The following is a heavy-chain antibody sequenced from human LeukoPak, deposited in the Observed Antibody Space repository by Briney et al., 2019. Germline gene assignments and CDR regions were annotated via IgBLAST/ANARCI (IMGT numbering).Heavy chain of an antibody. Sequence: PSETLSLTCTVSGGSMSDYYWTWIRQPPGKGLEWIGYIYYSGSTNYNPSLESRVTISINTSKNQFSLKLNSVTAADTAVYYCARPNSHYLGNAAFDIWGQGTMVTVSS. CDR1: GGSMSDYY. V-gene: IGHV4-59*01. J-gene: IGHJ3*02. D-gene: IGHD3-10*01. CDR3: ARPNSHYLGNAAFDI. CDR2: IYYSGST.